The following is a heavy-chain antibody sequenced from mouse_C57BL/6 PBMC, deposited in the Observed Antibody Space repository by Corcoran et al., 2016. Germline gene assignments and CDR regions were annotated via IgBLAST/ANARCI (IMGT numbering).Heavy chain of an antibody. Sequence: QVQLQQSGPELVKPWASVTISCTASGYTFTDYYLSWVKQRPGQGLEWIGWIFPGSGSTYYNEKFKGKATLTGDKSSSTAYMLLSSLTSEDSAVYFCARVDGSAMDYWGQGTSVTVSS. V-gene: IGHV1-75*01. CDR3: ARVDGSAMDY. D-gene: IGHD2-3*01. CDR2: IFPGSGST. CDR1: GYTFTDYY. J-gene: IGHJ4*01.